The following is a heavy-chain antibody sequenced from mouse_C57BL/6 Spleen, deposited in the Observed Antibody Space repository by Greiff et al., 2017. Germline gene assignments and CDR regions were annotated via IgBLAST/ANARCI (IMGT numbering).Heavy chain of an antibody. CDR3: ARDYGSSPYYFDY. J-gene: IGHJ2*01. V-gene: IGHV1-64*01. CDR2: IHPNSGST. CDR1: GYTFTSYW. D-gene: IGHD1-1*01. Sequence: VQLQQPGAELVKPGASVKLSCKASGYTFTSYWMHWVKQRPGQGLEWIGMIHPNSGSTNYNEKFKSKATLTVDKSYSTAYMQLSSLTSEDSAVYYGARDYGSSPYYFDYWGQGTTLTVSS.